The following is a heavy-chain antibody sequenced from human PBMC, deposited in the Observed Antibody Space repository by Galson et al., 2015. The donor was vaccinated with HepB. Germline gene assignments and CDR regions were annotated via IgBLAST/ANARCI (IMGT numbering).Heavy chain of an antibody. V-gene: IGHV3-74*01. CDR2: INSDGSST. J-gene: IGHJ6*02. Sequence: SLRLSCAASGFTFSSYWMHWVRQAPGKGLVWVSRINSDGSSTSYADPVKGRFTVSRDNAKNTLYLQMNSLRAEDTAVYYCARTEMYYYYYGMDVWGQGTTVTVSS. CDR3: ARTEMYYYYYGMDV. CDR1: GFTFSSYW.